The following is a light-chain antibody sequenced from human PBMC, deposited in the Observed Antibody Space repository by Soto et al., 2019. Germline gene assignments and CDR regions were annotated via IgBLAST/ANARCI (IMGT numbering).Light chain of an antibody. V-gene: IGKV1-5*03. CDR3: QQYNGYLVT. J-gene: IGKJ1*01. CDR2: QAS. Sequence: DIQMTQSPSTLSASVGDRVTITCRASQSISSWLAWYQQKPGKAPKLLLYQASSLESGVPSRFSGSGSGTEFTLAIGSMQTDDFATYYCQQYNGYLVTFGQGNKVEIK. CDR1: QSISSW.